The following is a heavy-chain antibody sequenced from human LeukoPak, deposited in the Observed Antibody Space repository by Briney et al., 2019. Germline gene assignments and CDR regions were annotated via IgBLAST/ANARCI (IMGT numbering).Heavy chain of an antibody. V-gene: IGHV3-23*01. CDR1: GFTFSSYD. Sequence: GGSLRLSCVVSGFTFSSYDMTWVRQAPGKGLEWVSAIRGSGDKTYYAESVKGRFTISRDNAKNSLYLQMNGLRAEDTAVYFCVRDRGWQTFEQWGQGTLVTVSS. J-gene: IGHJ4*02. CDR2: IRGSGDKT. CDR3: VRDRGWQTFEQ. D-gene: IGHD3-16*01.